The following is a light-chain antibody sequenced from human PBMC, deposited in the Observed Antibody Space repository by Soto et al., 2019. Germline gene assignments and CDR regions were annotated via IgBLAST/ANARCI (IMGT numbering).Light chain of an antibody. CDR1: QSISSNY. J-gene: IGKJ1*01. V-gene: IGKV3-20*01. CDR2: GAS. Sequence: NVLTQSPGTLSLSPGEGATLSCRASQSISSNYLAWYHQRPGQAPRLLIYGASSRATDIPDRFRGSGSGRDFVLNISRLERGDSGVYYCQQYSSSPRTFGRGTKVEIK. CDR3: QQYSSSPRT.